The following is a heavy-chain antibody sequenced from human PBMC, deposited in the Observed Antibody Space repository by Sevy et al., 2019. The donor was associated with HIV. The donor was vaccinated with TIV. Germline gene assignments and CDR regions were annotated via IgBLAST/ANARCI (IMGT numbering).Heavy chain of an antibody. CDR2: IWYDGSNK. CDR3: AKEDYYYGMDV. J-gene: IGHJ6*02. CDR1: GFTFSSYG. Sequence: GGSLRLSCAASGFTFSSYGMHWVRQAPGKGLEWVAVIWYDGSNKYYADSVKGRFTISRDNSKNTLYLQMNSLRAEDTAVYDCAKEDYYYGMDVWGQGTTVTVSS. V-gene: IGHV3-33*06.